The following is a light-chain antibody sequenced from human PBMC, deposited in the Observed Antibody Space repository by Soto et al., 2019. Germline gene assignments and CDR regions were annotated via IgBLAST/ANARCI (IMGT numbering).Light chain of an antibody. Sequence: DIVMTQSPDSLPVSLGESATINCKSSQSVLYSSSSKNCLVWYQQKPGQPPKVLIYWASTRESGVPDRISGSKSATDFTLTISHLQAEDVAVNSCLQHCSSPYTFGQATKLQI. CDR2: WAS. J-gene: IGKJ2*01. CDR1: QSVLYSSSSKNC. CDR3: LQHCSSPYT. V-gene: IGKV4-1*01.